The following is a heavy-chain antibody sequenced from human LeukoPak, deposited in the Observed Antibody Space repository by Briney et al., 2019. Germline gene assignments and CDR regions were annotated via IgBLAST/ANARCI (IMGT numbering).Heavy chain of an antibody. J-gene: IGHJ4*02. CDR3: ARQSFAPLQVGPETPIES. V-gene: IGHV4-39*01. CDR1: GGSMSNIYY. D-gene: IGHD1-26*01. Sequence: KPSETLSLTCNVSGGSMSNIYYWGWIRQPPGKGLEWIGNIFYSGITYYNPSLRSRVTIAIDTSKSQFSLKLTSVTAADTAVYYCARQSFAPLQVGPETPIESWGQGTLVTVSS. CDR2: IFYSGIT.